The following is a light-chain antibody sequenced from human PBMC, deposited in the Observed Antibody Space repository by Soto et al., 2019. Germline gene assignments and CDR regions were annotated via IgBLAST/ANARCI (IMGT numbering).Light chain of an antibody. CDR1: SSHVSDYYR. J-gene: IGLJ1*01. Sequence: QSVLAQPPSVSGSPGQSVTISCTGTSSHVSDYYRFSWYQHLPGSAPKLLIYGVSNRPSGVPDRFSGSKSGNTASLTISGLQAADEADYYCSLYTSENTYVFGTGTKVT. CDR3: SLYTSENTYV. V-gene: IGLV2-18*01. CDR2: GVS.